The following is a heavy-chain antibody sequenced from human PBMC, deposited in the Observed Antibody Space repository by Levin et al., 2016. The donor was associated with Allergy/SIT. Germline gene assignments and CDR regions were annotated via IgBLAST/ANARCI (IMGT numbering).Heavy chain of an antibody. V-gene: IGHV4-59*01. CDR3: ARGPNTYNYFDY. D-gene: IGHD5-18*01. CDR2: IYYTGST. CDR1: GGSISSYY. J-gene: IGHJ4*02. Sequence: GSLRLSCTVSGGSISSYYWSWIRQPPGKGLEYIGYIYYTGSTYYSPSLQSRVTISVDTSKSHFSLHLSSVTAADTAVYYCARGPNTYNYFDYWGQGTLVTVSS.